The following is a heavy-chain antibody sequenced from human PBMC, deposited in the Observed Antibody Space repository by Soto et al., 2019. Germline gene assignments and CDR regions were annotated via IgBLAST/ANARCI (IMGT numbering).Heavy chain of an antibody. CDR2: IKSKTDGGTT. CDR1: GFTFSNVW. D-gene: IGHD6-6*01. V-gene: IGHV3-15*07. CDR3: TTGVKYSSSSGFEY. Sequence: GGSLRLSCAASGFTFSNVWMNWVRQAPGKGLEWVGRIKSKTDGGTTDYAAPVKGRFTISRDDSKNTLYLQMNSLKTEDTAVYHCTTGVKYSSSSGFEYWGRGTLVTVSS. J-gene: IGHJ4*02.